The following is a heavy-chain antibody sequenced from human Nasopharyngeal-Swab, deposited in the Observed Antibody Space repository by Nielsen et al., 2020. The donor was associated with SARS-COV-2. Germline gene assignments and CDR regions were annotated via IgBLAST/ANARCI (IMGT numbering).Heavy chain of an antibody. Sequence: GESLKISCAASGFSFSSYAMNWVRQAPGKGLEWAAIIYSGGSSTYFADSVKGRFTISRDDSSNTLYLQMSSLRAEDTAVYYCAKSIDPMGYGLDVWGLGTTVTVSS. D-gene: IGHD3-10*01. CDR3: AKSIDPMGYGLDV. CDR2: IYSGGSST. CDR1: GFSFSSYA. J-gene: IGHJ6*02. V-gene: IGHV3-23*03.